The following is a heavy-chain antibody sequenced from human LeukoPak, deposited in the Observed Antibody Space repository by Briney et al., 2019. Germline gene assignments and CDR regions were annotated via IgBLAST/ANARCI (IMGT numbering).Heavy chain of an antibody. CDR2: IYSGGST. Sequence: PGVSLRLSCAASGFTVSSNYMSWDRQAPGKGLEWVSVIYSGGSTYYADSVKGRFTISRDNSKNTLYLQMNSLRAEDTAVYYCARLSRDGYNFDYWGQGTLVTVSS. CDR3: ARLSRDGYNFDY. D-gene: IGHD5-24*01. J-gene: IGHJ4*02. CDR1: GFTVSSNY. V-gene: IGHV3-53*01.